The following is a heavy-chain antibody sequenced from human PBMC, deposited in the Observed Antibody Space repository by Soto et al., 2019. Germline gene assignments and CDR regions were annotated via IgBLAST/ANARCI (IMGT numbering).Heavy chain of an antibody. D-gene: IGHD3-22*01. Sequence: QVQLVQSGAELKKPGSSVKVSCKASGGTFSSYAISWVRQAPGQGLEWMGGIIPIFGTANYAQKFQGRVTITADESTSTAYMELSTLRSEDTAVYYCARGVWNYYDSSGYARAFDIWGQGTMVTVSS. CDR2: IIPIFGTA. V-gene: IGHV1-69*01. J-gene: IGHJ3*02. CDR3: ARGVWNYYDSSGYARAFDI. CDR1: GGTFSSYA.